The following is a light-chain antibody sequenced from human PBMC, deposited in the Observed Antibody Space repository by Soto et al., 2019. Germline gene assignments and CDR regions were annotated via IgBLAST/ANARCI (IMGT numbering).Light chain of an antibody. V-gene: IGKV4-1*01. Sequence: MTQSPATLSASPGERVTLSCRASQNINFNLAWYQQKPGQPPKLLIYWASTRESGVPDRFSGSGSGTDFTLTISSLQAEDVAVYYCQQYYSTPTSFGQGTKLEIK. CDR1: QNINFN. CDR3: QQYYSTPTS. CDR2: WAS. J-gene: IGKJ2*03.